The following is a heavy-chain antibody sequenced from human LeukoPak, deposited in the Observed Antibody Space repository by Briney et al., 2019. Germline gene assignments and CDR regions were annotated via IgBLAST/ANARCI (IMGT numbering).Heavy chain of an antibody. J-gene: IGHJ4*02. CDR2: INPNSGGT. CDR1: GYTLTDYY. CDR3: ARVGYYESSGYYEY. V-gene: IGHV1-2*06. Sequence: ASVTVSCKASGYTLTDYYMHWVRQAPGQGLEWMGRINPNSGGTNYAQKFQGRVTMTRDASISTVYMELSRLRSDDTAVYYCARVGYYESSGYYEYWGQGTLVTVSS. D-gene: IGHD3-22*01.